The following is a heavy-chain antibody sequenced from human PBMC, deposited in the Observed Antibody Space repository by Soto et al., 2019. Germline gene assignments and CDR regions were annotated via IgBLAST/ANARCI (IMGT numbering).Heavy chain of an antibody. Sequence: SVKVSCKASGGTFSNYGVNWVRQAPGQGLEWMGGIIPIFGTAKYAQKFQGRVTITADDSTRTAYMELSSLRSEDTAVYYCARDGTLYDSSAYYYLYWGQGTLVTVSA. CDR2: IIPIFGTA. V-gene: IGHV1-69*13. D-gene: IGHD3-22*01. CDR3: ARDGTLYDSSAYYYLY. CDR1: GGTFSNYG. J-gene: IGHJ4*02.